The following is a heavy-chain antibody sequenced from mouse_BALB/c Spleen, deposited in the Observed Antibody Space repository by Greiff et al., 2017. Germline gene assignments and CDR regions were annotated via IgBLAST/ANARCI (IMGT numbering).Heavy chain of an antibody. D-gene: IGHD1-1*01. J-gene: IGHJ3*01. CDR2: IHYSGST. Sequence: EVMLVESGPDLVKPSQSLSLTCTVTGYSITSGYSWYWIRQFPGNKLEWMGYIHYSGSTNYNPSLKSRISITRDTSKNQFFLQLNSVTTEDTATYYCARDYGSSPWFAYWGQGTLVTVSA. CDR1: GYSITSGYS. CDR3: ARDYGSSPWFAY. V-gene: IGHV3-1*02.